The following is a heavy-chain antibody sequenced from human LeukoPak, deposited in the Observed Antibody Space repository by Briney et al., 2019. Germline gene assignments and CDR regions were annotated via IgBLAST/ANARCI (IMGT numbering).Heavy chain of an antibody. CDR3: ATAGLRTNYYGMDV. D-gene: IGHD2-8*02. V-gene: IGHV1-24*01. CDR2: FDPEDGET. Sequence: ASVKVSCKVSGYTLTELSMHWVRQAPGKGLEWMGGFDPEDGETIYAQKFQGRVTMTEDTSTDTAYMELSSLRSEDTAVYYCATAGLRTNYYGMDVWGQGTTVTVSS. J-gene: IGHJ6*02. CDR1: GYTLTELS.